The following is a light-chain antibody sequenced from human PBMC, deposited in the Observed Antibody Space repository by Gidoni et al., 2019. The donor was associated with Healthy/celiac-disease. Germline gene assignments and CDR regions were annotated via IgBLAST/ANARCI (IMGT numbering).Light chain of an antibody. Sequence: DIKKTKYPSSLSASVGERVTNTCRASQGISNYVAWYQQKPGKVPKLLIYAASTLQSGVPSRFSGSGSGTDFTLTISSLQPEDFATYYCQKYYSAPLTFGGGTKVEIK. J-gene: IGKJ4*01. CDR1: QGISNY. CDR3: QKYYSAPLT. CDR2: AAS. V-gene: IGKV1-27*01.